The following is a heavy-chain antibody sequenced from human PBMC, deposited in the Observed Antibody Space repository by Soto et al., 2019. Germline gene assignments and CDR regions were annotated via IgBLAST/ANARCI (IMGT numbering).Heavy chain of an antibody. Sequence: EVQLVESGGGLVQPGRSLRLSCAASRFTFDDYAMHWVRQAPGKGLEWVSGSSWNSGSIGYADSVKGRFTISRDNAKNSLYLQMNSLRAEDTALYYCAKDAITMVRGVISYYGMDVWGQGTTVTVSS. CDR1: RFTFDDYA. V-gene: IGHV3-9*01. D-gene: IGHD3-10*01. J-gene: IGHJ6*02. CDR3: AKDAITMVRGVISYYGMDV. CDR2: SSWNSGSI.